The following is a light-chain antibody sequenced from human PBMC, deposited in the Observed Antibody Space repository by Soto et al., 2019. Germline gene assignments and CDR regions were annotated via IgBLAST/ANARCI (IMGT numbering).Light chain of an antibody. CDR2: EVN. J-gene: IGLJ1*01. CDR3: SSYTSSSTYV. V-gene: IGLV2-14*01. Sequence: QSALTQPASVSGSPGQSVTISCTGPRSDIGDSNFISWYQHSPGKAPRLLIYEVNNRPSGVSKRFSGSKSGNTASLTISGLLAEDEADYYCSSYTSSSTYVFGTGTKVTVL. CDR1: RSDIGDSNF.